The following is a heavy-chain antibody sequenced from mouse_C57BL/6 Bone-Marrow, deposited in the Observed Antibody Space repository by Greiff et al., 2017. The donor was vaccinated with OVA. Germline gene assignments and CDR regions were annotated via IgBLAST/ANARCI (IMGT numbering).Heavy chain of an antibody. V-gene: IGHV5-4*01. CDR1: GFTFSSYA. D-gene: IGHD1-1*01. Sequence: EVKLVESGGGLVKPGGSLKLSCAASGFTFSSYAMSWVRQTPEKRLEWVATISDGGSYTYYPDNVKGRFTISRDNAKNNLYLQMSHLKSEDTAMYYCAREDYGSSYGYWYFDVWGTGTTVTVSS. J-gene: IGHJ1*03. CDR3: AREDYGSSYGYWYFDV. CDR2: ISDGGSYT.